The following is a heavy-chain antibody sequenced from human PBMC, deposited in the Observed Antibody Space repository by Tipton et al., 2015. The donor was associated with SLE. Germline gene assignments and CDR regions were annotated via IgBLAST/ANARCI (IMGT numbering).Heavy chain of an antibody. V-gene: IGHV3-30-3*01. CDR1: GFTFSSYA. Sequence: SLRLSCAASGFTFSSYAMHWVRQAPGKGLEWVAVISYDGSNKYYADSVKGRFTISRDNSKNTLYLQMNSLRAEDTAVYYCAKGRFLEWLSIDYWGQGTLVTVSS. CDR2: ISYDGSNK. J-gene: IGHJ4*02. D-gene: IGHD3-3*01. CDR3: AKGRFLEWLSIDY.